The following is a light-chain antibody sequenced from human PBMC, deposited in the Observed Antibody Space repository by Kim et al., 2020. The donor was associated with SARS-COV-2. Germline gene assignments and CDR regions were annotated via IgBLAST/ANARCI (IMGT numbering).Light chain of an antibody. CDR1: QDISNY. V-gene: IGKV1-33*01. CDR2: DAS. J-gene: IGKJ4*01. CDR3: LQYDNLRLN. Sequence: DIQMTQSPSSLSASVGDRVTITCQASQDISNYLNWYQQKPGKAPKLLIYDASNLETGVPSRFSGSGSGTDFTFTISSLQPEDIATYYGLQYDNLRLNFGGGAKVEIK.